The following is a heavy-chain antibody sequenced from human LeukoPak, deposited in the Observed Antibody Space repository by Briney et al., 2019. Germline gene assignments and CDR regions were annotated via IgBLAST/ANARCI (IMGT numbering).Heavy chain of an antibody. D-gene: IGHD3-3*01. CDR2: INPNSGGT. CDR1: GYTFTGYY. CDR3: ARENYDFWSGPLYNWFDP. Sequence: ASVKVSCKASGYTFTGYYMHWVRQAPGQGLEWMGWINPNSGGTNYAQKFQGRVTMTRDTSISTAYMELSRLRSDDTAVYYCARENYDFWSGPLYNWFDPWGQGTLVTVSP. J-gene: IGHJ5*02. V-gene: IGHV1-2*02.